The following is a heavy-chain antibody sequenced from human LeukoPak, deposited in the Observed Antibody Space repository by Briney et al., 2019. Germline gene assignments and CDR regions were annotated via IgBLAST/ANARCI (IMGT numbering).Heavy chain of an antibody. V-gene: IGHV3-64*04. CDR2: ISSNGGST. Sequence: GGPLRLSCSASGFTFSNYAMHWVRQAPGKGLEYVSAISSNGGSTYYADSVKGRFSISRDNSKNTLYLQMNNLRAEDTALYFCANIRSGWHDFDHWGQGTLVTVSS. J-gene: IGHJ4*02. CDR3: ANIRSGWHDFDH. CDR1: GFTFSNYA. D-gene: IGHD6-19*01.